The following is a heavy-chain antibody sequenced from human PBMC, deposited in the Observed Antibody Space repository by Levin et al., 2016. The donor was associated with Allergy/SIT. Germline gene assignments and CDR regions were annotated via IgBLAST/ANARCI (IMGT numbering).Heavy chain of an antibody. J-gene: IGHJ3*02. D-gene: IGHD1-1*01. CDR1: GGSINSYY. CDR3: ARHPTGTTPWGAFDI. CDR2: MYYSGST. V-gene: IGHV4-39*01. Sequence: SETLSLTCIVSGGSINSYYWGWIRQPPGKGLEWIGSMYYSGSTFYNPSLMSRVTMSVDTSKTQFSLKLSSVTAADTAVYYCARHPTGTTPWGAFDIWGQGTMVTVSS.